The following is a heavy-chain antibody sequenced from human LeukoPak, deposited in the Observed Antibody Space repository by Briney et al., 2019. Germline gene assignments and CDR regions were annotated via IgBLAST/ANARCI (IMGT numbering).Heavy chain of an antibody. Sequence: GGSLRLSCAASGFTFSSYAMSWVRQAPGKGLEWVSSISGSGDNTYYADSVKGRFTMSRDNSKNTLYLQMNSLRAEDTAVYYCAKGGAAMRFFDYWGQGTLVTVSS. CDR2: ISGSGDNT. J-gene: IGHJ4*02. V-gene: IGHV3-23*01. CDR3: AKGGAAMRFFDY. CDR1: GFTFSSYA. D-gene: IGHD6-25*01.